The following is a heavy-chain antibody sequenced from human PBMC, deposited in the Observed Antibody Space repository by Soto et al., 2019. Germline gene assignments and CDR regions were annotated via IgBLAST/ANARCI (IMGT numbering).Heavy chain of an antibody. J-gene: IGHJ6*02. D-gene: IGHD6-13*01. Sequence: PGGSLRLSCAAAGCSVSSEAMSWGRQAPGKGLEWVSAISGSGGSTYYADSVKGRFTISRDNSKNTLYLQMNSLRAEDTAVYYCAKFVAAAGSWYYYYGMDVWGQGTTVTVSS. V-gene: IGHV3-23*01. CDR1: GCSVSSEA. CDR2: ISGSGGST. CDR3: AKFVAAAGSWYYYYGMDV.